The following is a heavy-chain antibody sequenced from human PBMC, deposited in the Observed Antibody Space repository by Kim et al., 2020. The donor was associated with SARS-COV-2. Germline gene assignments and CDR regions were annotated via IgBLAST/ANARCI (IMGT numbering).Heavy chain of an antibody. Sequence: GGSLRLSCAASGFTFNNYAMTWVRQAPGKGLEWVSSITVSGASTYYADSVKGRFTISRDNSKNTLYLQLNSLRAEDTAIYYCAKMMVRTTYDIWGLGTLVTVSS. CDR2: ITVSGAST. CDR3: AKMMVRTTYDI. D-gene: IGHD3-10*01. V-gene: IGHV3-23*01. CDR1: GFTFNNYA. J-gene: IGHJ3*02.